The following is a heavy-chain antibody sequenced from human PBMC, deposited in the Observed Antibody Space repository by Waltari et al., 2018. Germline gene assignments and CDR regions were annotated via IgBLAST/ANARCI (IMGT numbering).Heavy chain of an antibody. V-gene: IGHV1-3*01. J-gene: IGHJ6*02. Sequence: QVQLVQSGAEVMKPGASMKISCQTSGYSFSSYAIHWVRQAHGQGLEWVGWINPASGHTKYSQKVEGRVTITSDTSADTVYMELTSLTSEDTAVFYCARDEISAAGSLYYYYGLDVWGQGTPVTVS. CDR1: GYSFSSYA. CDR3: ARDEISAAGSLYYYYGLDV. D-gene: IGHD6-13*01. CDR2: INPASGHT.